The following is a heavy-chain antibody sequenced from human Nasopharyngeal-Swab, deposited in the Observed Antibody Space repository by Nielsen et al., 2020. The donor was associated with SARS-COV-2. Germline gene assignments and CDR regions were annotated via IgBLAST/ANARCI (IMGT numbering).Heavy chain of an antibody. D-gene: IGHD3-3*01. CDR2: ISVYNADT. J-gene: IGHJ4*02. CDR1: GYSFPSYG. V-gene: IGHV1-18*01. CDR3: ARDIEEWLVVPSLSFDY. Sequence: ASVKVSCKASGYSFPSYGINWVRQAPAQGLEWTGWISVYNADTNYAQKIQGRVSMTADTSTSTAYMELRSLRSDDTAMYYCARDIEEWLVVPSLSFDYWGQGTLITVSS.